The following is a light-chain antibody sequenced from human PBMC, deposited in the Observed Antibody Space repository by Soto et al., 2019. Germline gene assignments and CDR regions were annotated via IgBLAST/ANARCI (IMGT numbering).Light chain of an antibody. CDR2: TND. CDR1: STNVGINP. CDR3: AAWDDSLYGLV. J-gene: IGLJ2*01. V-gene: IGLV1-44*01. Sequence: QSVLTQPPSTSGTPGQRVTISCSGSSTNVGINPVNWYQQFPGTAPRLLIYTNDQRPSGVPGRCSGSKSGTSASLDISGLQSEDEAEYCCAAWDDSLYGLVFGGGTKLTVL.